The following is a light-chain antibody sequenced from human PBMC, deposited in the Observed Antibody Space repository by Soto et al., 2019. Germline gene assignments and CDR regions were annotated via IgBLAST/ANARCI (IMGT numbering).Light chain of an antibody. Sequence: DIQMTQSPSSLSASVGASVTITCRASQSISSYLNWYQQKPGKAPKLLIYAASSLQSGVPSTFSGSGSGTDFTLTISNLQPEDFATYYCQQSYSTPRTVGQGTKVDIK. CDR2: AAS. CDR1: QSISSY. J-gene: IGKJ1*01. CDR3: QQSYSTPRT. V-gene: IGKV1-39*01.